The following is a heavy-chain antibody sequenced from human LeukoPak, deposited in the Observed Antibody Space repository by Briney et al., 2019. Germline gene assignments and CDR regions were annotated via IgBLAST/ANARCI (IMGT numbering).Heavy chain of an antibody. D-gene: IGHD2-21*02. CDR3: ATEILAYCGGDCYSKYFQH. J-gene: IGHJ1*01. CDR1: GYTLTELS. V-gene: IGHV1-24*01. Sequence: ASVKVSCQVSGYTLTELSMRWVRQAPGKGREWMGGFDPEDGETIYAQKFQGRVTMTEDTSTDTAYMELSSPRSEDTAVYYCATEILAYCGGDCYSKYFQHWGQGTLVTVSS. CDR2: FDPEDGET.